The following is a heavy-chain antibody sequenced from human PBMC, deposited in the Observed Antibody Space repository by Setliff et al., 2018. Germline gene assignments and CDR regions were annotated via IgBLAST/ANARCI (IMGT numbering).Heavy chain of an antibody. CDR1: GFTFSDYY. CDR2: ISSRGIT. CDR3: STKGVPGT. J-gene: IGHJ4*02. Sequence: GGSLRLSCAASGFTFSDYYMSWIRQTPGKGLEWVSYISSRGITYYPDSVKGRFTIARDNAKNSVYLQMDSLREEDPAVYFCSTKGVPGTGGQGILVTVSS. D-gene: IGHD1-1*01. V-gene: IGHV3-11*01.